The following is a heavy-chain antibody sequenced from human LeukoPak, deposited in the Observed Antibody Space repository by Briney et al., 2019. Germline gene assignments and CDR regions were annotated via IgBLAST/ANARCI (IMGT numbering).Heavy chain of an antibody. Sequence: ASVKVSCKASGYTFSDYYIHWVQQASGKGLEWMGRVDPEDGETIYAEKFQGRVTITADTSTDTAYMELSSLRSDDTAVYYCATQRIVVVRTASQNWFDPWGQGTLVTVSS. J-gene: IGHJ5*02. CDR1: GYTFSDYY. CDR2: VDPEDGET. CDR3: ATQRIVVVRTASQNWFDP. D-gene: IGHD2-2*01. V-gene: IGHV1-69-2*01.